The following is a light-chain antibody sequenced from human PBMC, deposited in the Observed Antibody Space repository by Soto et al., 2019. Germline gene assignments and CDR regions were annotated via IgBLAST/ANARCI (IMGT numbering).Light chain of an antibody. V-gene: IGKV3-15*01. J-gene: IGKJ3*01. Sequence: EIVMTQSPATLSVSPGERATLSCRASQSVSSNLAWYQQKPGQAPRLLIYGASTRATGIPARFSGSGSGTDFTITISSLQSEDFAVYYCQQYNNWPFPFGPGTKVDIK. CDR2: GAS. CDR1: QSVSSN. CDR3: QQYNNWPFP.